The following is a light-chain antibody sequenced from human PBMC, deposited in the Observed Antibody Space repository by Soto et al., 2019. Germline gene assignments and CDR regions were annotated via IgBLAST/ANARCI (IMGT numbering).Light chain of an antibody. V-gene: IGLV2-8*01. CDR3: SSYAGSNNV. J-gene: IGLJ1*01. CDR2: EVS. CDR1: SSDVCGYNY. Sequence: QSVLTQPPSASGSPGQSVTISCTGTSSDVCGYNYVSWYQQHPGKAPKLMIYEVSKRPSGVPDRFSGPKSGNTASLTVAGLQAEDEADYYCSSYAGSNNVFGTGTKVTVL.